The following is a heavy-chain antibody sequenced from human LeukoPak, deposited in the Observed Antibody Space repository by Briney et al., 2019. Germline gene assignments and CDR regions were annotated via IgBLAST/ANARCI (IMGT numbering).Heavy chain of an antibody. CDR2: IYYSGST. Sequence: PSETLSLTCTVSGGSITTSSYYWGWLRQPPGKGLEWIGSIYYSGSTFYNPSLKSRVTISVDKSKNQFSLKLKSMTAADSAVYYCANFPAGGTTRGDYWGQGTLVTVSS. D-gene: IGHD1-26*01. CDR1: GGSITTSSYY. J-gene: IGHJ4*02. CDR3: ANFPAGGTTRGDY. V-gene: IGHV4-39*07.